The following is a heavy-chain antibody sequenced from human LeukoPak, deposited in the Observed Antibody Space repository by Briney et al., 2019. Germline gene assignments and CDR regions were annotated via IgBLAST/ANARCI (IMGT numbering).Heavy chain of an antibody. CDR3: ARVNTYYYDSSPS. J-gene: IGHJ4*02. D-gene: IGHD3-22*01. V-gene: IGHV3-11*04. CDR2: ISSSGDTI. CDR1: GFTFRSYA. Sequence: GGSLRLSCAASGFTFRSYAVSWIRQAPGKGLEWVSYISSSGDTIYYSDSVKGRFTTSRDNARNSLYLQMNSLRAEDTAVYYCARVNTYYYDSSPSWGQGTLVTVSS.